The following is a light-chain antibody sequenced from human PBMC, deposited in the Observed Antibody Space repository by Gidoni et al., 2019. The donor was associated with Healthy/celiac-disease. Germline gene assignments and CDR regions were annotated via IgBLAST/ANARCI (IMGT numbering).Light chain of an antibody. Sequence: DIVLTQSPDFQSVTPKEKITITCRASQSIRISLHCYQQKPDQSPKLLIKYASQSFPGVPSRVRGSGSGTDFTLTINSLEAEDAATYYCHQSSSVPWTFXQXTKVEIK. CDR2: YAS. CDR3: HQSSSVPWT. J-gene: IGKJ1*01. CDR1: QSIRIS. V-gene: IGKV6-21*01.